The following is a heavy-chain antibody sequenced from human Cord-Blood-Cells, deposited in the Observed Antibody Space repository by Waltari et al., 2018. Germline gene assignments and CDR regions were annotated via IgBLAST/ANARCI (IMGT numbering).Heavy chain of an antibody. D-gene: IGHD6-19*01. CDR2: IYYSGST. CDR1: GGSISSYD. V-gene: IGHV4-59*01. J-gene: IGHJ4*02. Sequence: QVQLQESGPGLVKPSETLFLTCTVAGGSISSYDWSWIRQPPGKGLEWIGYIYYSGSTNYNPSLKSRVTISVDTSKNQFSLKLSSVTAADMAVYYCARGPYSSGWYFDTGAREPWSPSPQ. CDR3: ARGPYSSGWYFDT.